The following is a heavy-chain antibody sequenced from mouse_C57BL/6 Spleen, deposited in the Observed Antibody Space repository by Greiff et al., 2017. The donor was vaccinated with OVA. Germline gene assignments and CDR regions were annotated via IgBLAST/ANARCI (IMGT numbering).Heavy chain of an antibody. J-gene: IGHJ2*01. Sequence: QVQLQQSGPGLVQPSQSLSITCTVSGFSLTSYGVHWVRQSPGKGLEWLGVIWSGGSTDYNAAFISRLSISKDNSKSQVFFKMNSLQPDDTAIYYCARQVLRSYYFDYWGQGTTLTVSS. CDR3: ARQVLRSYYFDY. CDR2: IWSGGST. V-gene: IGHV2-2*01. D-gene: IGHD1-1*01. CDR1: GFSLTSYG.